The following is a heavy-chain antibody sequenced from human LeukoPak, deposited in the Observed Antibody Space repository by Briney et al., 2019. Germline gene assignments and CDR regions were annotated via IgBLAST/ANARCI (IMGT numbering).Heavy chain of an antibody. V-gene: IGHV1-69*04. J-gene: IGHJ4*02. CDR1: GGTFSSYA. CDR3: ARDPPPVPNILTGS. CDR2: IIPILGIA. Sequence: ASVKVSCKASGGTFSSYAISWVRQAPGQGLEWMGRIIPILGIANYAQKFQGRVTITADKSTSTAYMELSSLRSEDTAVYYCARDPPPVPNILTGSWGQGTLVTVSS. D-gene: IGHD3-9*01.